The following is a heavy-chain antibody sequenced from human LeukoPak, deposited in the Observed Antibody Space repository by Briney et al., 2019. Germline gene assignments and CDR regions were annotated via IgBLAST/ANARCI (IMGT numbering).Heavy chain of an antibody. CDR3: ARDAPDCSNTSCQGDY. CDR2: ISYDATNK. Sequence: GGSLRLSCAASGFTFSSSDMHWVRQAPGKGLEWVAVISYDATNKYYADSVKGRFTISRDNAKNTLYLQMNSLRAEDTAVYYCARDAPDCSNTSCQGDYWGQGTLVTVSS. J-gene: IGHJ4*02. V-gene: IGHV3-30*03. D-gene: IGHD2-2*01. CDR1: GFTFSSSD.